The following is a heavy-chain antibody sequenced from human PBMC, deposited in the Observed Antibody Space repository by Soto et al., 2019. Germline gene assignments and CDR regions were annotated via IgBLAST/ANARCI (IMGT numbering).Heavy chain of an antibody. V-gene: IGHV3-53*02. CDR3: ARDYSISRYYGMDV. CDR1: GFTVSSNY. Sequence: EVHLVETGGGLTQPGGSLRLSCAASGFTVSSNYMSWVRQAPGKGLEWVSLIYSGGSAYYADSVKGRFTISRDNSKTTLYLQMNSLRAEDTAVYYCARDYSISRYYGMDVWGQGTTVTVSS. D-gene: IGHD4-4*01. CDR2: IYSGGSA. J-gene: IGHJ6*02.